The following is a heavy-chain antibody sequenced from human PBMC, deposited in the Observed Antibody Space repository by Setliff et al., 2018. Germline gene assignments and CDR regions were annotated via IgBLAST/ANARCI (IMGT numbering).Heavy chain of an antibody. Sequence: GESLKISCKASEYSFTTYWIGWVRQMPGKGLEWMGIIYPGDSDTRYSPSFQGQVTISADKSISTAYLQWSSLKASDTAMYYCARQAVAGSDAFDIWGQGTMVTVSS. J-gene: IGHJ3*02. V-gene: IGHV5-51*01. CDR2: IYPGDSDT. D-gene: IGHD6-19*01. CDR1: EYSFTTYW. CDR3: ARQAVAGSDAFDI.